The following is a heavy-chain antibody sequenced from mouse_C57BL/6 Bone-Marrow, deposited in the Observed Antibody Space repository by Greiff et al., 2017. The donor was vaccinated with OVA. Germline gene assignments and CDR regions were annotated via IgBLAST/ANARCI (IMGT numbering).Heavy chain of an antibody. Sequence: EVKLMESGGGLVQPKGSLKLSCAASGFSFNTYAMNWVRQAPGKGVAWVACIRRKSNNYATYYADSVKDRFTIPRDDTESMLYLQMNNLKTEDTAMYYGVSPRGNSTDYAMDYWGQGTSVTVSS. D-gene: IGHD2-1*01. CDR3: VSPRGNSTDYAMDY. CDR2: IRRKSNNYAT. V-gene: IGHV10-1*01. CDR1: GFSFNTYA. J-gene: IGHJ4*01.